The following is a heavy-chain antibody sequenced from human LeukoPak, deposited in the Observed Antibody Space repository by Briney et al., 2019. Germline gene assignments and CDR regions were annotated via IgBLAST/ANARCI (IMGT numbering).Heavy chain of an antibody. CDR2: ISSSSSTI. D-gene: IGHD7-27*01. CDR1: GFTFSSYS. Sequence: GGSLRLSRAASGFTFSSYSMNWVRQAPGKELEWVSYISSSSSTIYYADSVKGRFTISRDNAKNSLYLQMNSLRAEDTAVYYCARDGDPYYYYGMDVWGQGTTVTVSS. CDR3: ARDGDPYYYYGMDV. J-gene: IGHJ6*02. V-gene: IGHV3-48*01.